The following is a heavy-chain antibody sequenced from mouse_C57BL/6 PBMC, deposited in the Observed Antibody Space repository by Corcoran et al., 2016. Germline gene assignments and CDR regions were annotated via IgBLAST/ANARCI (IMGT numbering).Heavy chain of an antibody. Sequence: QIQLVQSGPELKKPGETVKISYKASGYTFTTYGMSWVKQAPGKGLKWMGWINTYSGVPTYADDFKGRFAFSLETSASTAYLQINNLKNEDTATYFCARAGCDYWGQGTTLTVSS. CDR3: ARAGCDY. J-gene: IGHJ2*01. V-gene: IGHV9-3*01. CDR2: INTYSGVP. CDR1: GYTFTTYG.